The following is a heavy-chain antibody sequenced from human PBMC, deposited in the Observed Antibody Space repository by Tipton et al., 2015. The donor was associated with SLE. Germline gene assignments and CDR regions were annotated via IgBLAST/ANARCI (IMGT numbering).Heavy chain of an antibody. CDR1: GYTFTGYY. V-gene: IGHV1-2*06. CDR2: INPNSGGT. D-gene: IGHD3-10*01. Sequence: QSGAEVKKPGASVKVSCKASGYTFTGYYMHWVRQAPGQGLEWMGRINPNSGGTNYAQKFQGRVTMTRDTSISTAYMELRSLRSDDTAVYYCARMRGVMVQGVAFDYWGQGTLVTVSS. CDR3: ARMRGVMVQGVAFDY. J-gene: IGHJ4*02.